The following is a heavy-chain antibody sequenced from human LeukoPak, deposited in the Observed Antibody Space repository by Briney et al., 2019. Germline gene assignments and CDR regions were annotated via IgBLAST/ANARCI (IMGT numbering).Heavy chain of an antibody. CDR2: ISSSSSYI. J-gene: IGHJ4*02. Sequence: GGSLRLSCAASGLTFSSYSMNWVRQAPGKGLEWVSSISSSSSYIYYADSVKGRFTISRDNAKNSLYLQMNSLRAEDTAVYYCARFLGSPPFDYWGQGTLVTVSS. V-gene: IGHV3-21*01. CDR3: ARFLGSPPFDY. D-gene: IGHD3-3*01. CDR1: GLTFSSYS.